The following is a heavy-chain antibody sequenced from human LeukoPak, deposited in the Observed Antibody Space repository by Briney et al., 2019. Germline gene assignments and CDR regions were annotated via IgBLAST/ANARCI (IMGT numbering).Heavy chain of an antibody. CDR3: ARHDNSDHGAPNWFDP. D-gene: IGHD3-22*01. CDR2: IFYSGTT. CDR1: GGSIDTGDSY. J-gene: IGHJ5*02. Sequence: SETLSLTCTVSGGSIDTGDSYWGWVRQPPGKWPECIGSIFYSGTTHYDPSLKGRVPISVDMSKNQFSLRLNSVTAADTAVYYCARHDNSDHGAPNWFDPWGQGILVTVSS. V-gene: IGHV4-39*01.